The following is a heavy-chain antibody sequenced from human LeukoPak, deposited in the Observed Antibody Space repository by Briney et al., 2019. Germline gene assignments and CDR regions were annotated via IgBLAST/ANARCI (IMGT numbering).Heavy chain of an antibody. V-gene: IGHV3-53*01. J-gene: IGHJ4*02. Sequence: GGSLRLSCAASGFTVITNDMTWVRQAPGKGVEWVSALYSDGNTKYADSVQGRFTISRDNSKNTLYLEMNSLSPDDTAVYYCARGVEPLAANTLAYWGQGTLVTVSS. D-gene: IGHD1-14*01. CDR3: ARGVEPLAANTLAY. CDR1: GFTVITND. CDR2: LYSDGNT.